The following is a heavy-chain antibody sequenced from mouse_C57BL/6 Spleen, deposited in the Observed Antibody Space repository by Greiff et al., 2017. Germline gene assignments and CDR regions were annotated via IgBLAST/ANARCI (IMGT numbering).Heavy chain of an antibody. CDR1: GYTFTSYW. V-gene: IGHV1-61*01. CDR2: IYSSDSET. Sequence: QVQLQQPGAELVRPGSSVKLSCKASGYTFTSYWMDWVKQRPGQGLEWIGNIYSSDSETHYNQKFKDKATLTVDKSSSTAYMQLSSLTSEDSAVYYCARRDSNYEGWFAYWGQGTLVTVSA. J-gene: IGHJ3*01. CDR3: ARRDSNYEGWFAY. D-gene: IGHD2-5*01.